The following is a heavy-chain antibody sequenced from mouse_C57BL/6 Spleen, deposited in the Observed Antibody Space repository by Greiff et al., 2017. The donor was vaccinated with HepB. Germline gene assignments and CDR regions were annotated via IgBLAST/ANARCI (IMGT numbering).Heavy chain of an antibody. CDR2: IDPNSGGT. CDR1: GYTFTSYW. J-gene: IGHJ4*01. Sequence: QIQLQQPGAELVKPGASVKLSCKASGYTFTSYWMHWVKQRPGRGLEWIGRIDPNSGGTKYNEKFKSKATLTVDKPSSTAYMQLSSLTSADSAVYYCARLGTYYYGSIYGYAMDYWGQGTSVTVSP. V-gene: IGHV1-72*01. D-gene: IGHD1-1*01. CDR3: ARLGTYYYGSIYGYAMDY.